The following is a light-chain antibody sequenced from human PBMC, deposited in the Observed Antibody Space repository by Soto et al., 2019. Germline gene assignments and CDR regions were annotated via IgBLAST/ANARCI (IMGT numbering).Light chain of an antibody. Sequence: QSVLTQPPSASGTPGQRVTISCSGTTANIGGNAVNWYQQFPGTAPKLIIYSNNFRPSGVPDRFSGSKSGTSASLAISGLQSEDEADYYCATWDDSLDGRVFGGGTKLTVL. V-gene: IGLV1-44*01. CDR2: SNN. J-gene: IGLJ3*02. CDR1: TANIGGNA. CDR3: ATWDDSLDGRV.